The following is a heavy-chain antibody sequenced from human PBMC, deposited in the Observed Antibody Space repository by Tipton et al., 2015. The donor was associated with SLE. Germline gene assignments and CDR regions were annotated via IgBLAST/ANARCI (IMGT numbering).Heavy chain of an antibody. D-gene: IGHD1-26*01. CDR1: GASISSGDSY. J-gene: IGHJ4*02. V-gene: IGHV4-30-4*08. CDR2: VYHSGST. Sequence: TLSLTCTVSGASISSGDSYWTWIRQPPGKGMEWIGEVYHSGSTTYNTSLKSRVSISEDTSKNQFSLELSSVTAAVTAVYYGARGLVGARRTVFDYWGQGILVTVSS. CDR3: ARGLVGARRTVFDY.